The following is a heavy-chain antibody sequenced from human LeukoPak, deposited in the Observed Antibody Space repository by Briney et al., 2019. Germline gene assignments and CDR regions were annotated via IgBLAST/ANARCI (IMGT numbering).Heavy chain of an antibody. J-gene: IGHJ3*02. Sequence: PSETLSLTCTVSGGSISSYYWSWIRQPPGKGLEWIGYIYYSGSTNYNPSLKSRVTISVDTSKNQFSLKLSSVTAADTAVYYCARVLKGGYDWSCAFDIWGQGTMVTFSS. V-gene: IGHV4-59*01. CDR1: GGSISSYY. CDR3: ARVLKGGYDWSCAFDI. CDR2: IYYSGST. D-gene: IGHD5-12*01.